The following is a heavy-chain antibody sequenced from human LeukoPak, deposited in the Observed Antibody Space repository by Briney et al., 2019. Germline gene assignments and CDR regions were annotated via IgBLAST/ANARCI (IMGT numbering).Heavy chain of an antibody. CDR3: ARTVGKYFDY. CDR1: GFTFSSYG. V-gene: IGHV3-30*03. Sequence: SGGSLRLSCAASGFTFSSYGMHWVRQAPGKGLEWVAVISYDGSNKYYADSVKGRFTISRDNAKNTLYLQMNSLRVEDTAVYYCARTVGKYFDYWGQGTLVTVPS. D-gene: IGHD4-23*01. J-gene: IGHJ4*02. CDR2: ISYDGSNK.